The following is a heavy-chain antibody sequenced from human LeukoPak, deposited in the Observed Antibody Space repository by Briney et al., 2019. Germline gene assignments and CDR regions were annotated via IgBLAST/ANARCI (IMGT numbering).Heavy chain of an antibody. Sequence: SETLSLTCTVSGGSISSYYWSWIRQPPGKGLEWIGYIYYSGTTNYNPSLKSRVTMSVDTSKNQFSLKLSSVTAADTAVYYCARSKVPAARSWFDPWGQGTLVTVSS. D-gene: IGHD2-2*01. J-gene: IGHJ5*02. V-gene: IGHV4-59*12. CDR3: ARSKVPAARSWFDP. CDR2: IYYSGTT. CDR1: GGSISSYY.